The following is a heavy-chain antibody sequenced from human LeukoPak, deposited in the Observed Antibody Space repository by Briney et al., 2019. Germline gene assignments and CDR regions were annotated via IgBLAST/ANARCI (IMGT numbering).Heavy chain of an antibody. V-gene: IGHV3-23*01. D-gene: IGHD6-19*01. Sequence: GGSLRLSCAASGFVFNNYAMTWVRQAPGRGLEWVSSVTASGSGTYYAGSVKGRFIVSRDNSKNTVSLQMNSLRVEDTAVYYCAKAYLSVPENFDSWGQGTLVTVSS. CDR3: AKAYLSVPENFDS. CDR1: GFVFNNYA. J-gene: IGHJ4*02. CDR2: VTASGSGT.